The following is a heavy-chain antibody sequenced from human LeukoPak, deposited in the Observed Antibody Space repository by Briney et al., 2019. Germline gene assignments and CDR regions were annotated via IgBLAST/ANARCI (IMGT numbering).Heavy chain of an antibody. Sequence: QPGGSLKLSCAASGFTFSDSAMHWVRQAPGKGLQWVSAISGSGGSTYYGDSVKGRFTISRDNSKNMMYLQMNSLRVEDTAVYYCARDSSGWSKNYWGQGTLVTVSS. D-gene: IGHD6-19*01. V-gene: IGHV3-23*01. CDR1: GFTFSDSA. J-gene: IGHJ4*02. CDR2: ISGSGGST. CDR3: ARDSSGWSKNY.